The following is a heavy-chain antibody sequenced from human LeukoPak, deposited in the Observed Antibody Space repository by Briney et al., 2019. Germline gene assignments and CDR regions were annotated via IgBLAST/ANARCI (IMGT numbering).Heavy chain of an antibody. D-gene: IGHD6-19*01. V-gene: IGHV4-39*01. CDR1: GGSISSSSYY. CDR2: IYYSGST. CDR3: ARQPSSGWLYNWFDP. Sequence: PSETRALTCTVSGGSISSSSYYWGWIRQPPGKGLEWIGSIYYSGSTYYNPSLKSRVTISVDTSKNQFSLKLSSVTAADTSVYYCARQPSSGWLYNWFDPWGQATLVTVSS. J-gene: IGHJ5*02.